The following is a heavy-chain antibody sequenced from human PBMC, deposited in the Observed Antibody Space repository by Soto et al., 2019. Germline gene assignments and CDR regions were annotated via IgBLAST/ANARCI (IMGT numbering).Heavy chain of an antibody. D-gene: IGHD5-12*01. CDR2: ISYDGSNK. CDR1: GFTFSSYG. J-gene: IGHJ4*02. CDR3: AKVQAGDGYDLDY. Sequence: PGGSLRLSCAASGFTFSSYGMHWVRQAPGKGLEWVALISYDGSNKYYADSVKGRFTISRDNSKNTLFLQMNSPRAEDTAVYFCAKVQAGDGYDLDYWGQGSLVTVSS. V-gene: IGHV3-30*18.